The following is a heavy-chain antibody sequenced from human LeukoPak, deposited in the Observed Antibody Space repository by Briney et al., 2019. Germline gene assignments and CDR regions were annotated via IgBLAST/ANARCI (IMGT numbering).Heavy chain of an antibody. J-gene: IGHJ6*03. V-gene: IGHV1-46*01. CDR2: INPSGGST. Sequence: GASVKVSCKASGYTFTSYYMHWVRQAPGQGLEWMGIINPSGGSTSYAQKFQGRVTMTRDTSTSTVYMELSSLRSEDTAVYYCARDPSEAVQYPNCYMDVWGKGTTVTVSS. CDR3: ARDPSEAVQYPNCYMDV. D-gene: IGHD2-2*01. CDR1: GYTFTSYY.